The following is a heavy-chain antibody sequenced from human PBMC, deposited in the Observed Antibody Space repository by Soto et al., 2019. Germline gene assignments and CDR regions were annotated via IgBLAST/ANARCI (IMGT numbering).Heavy chain of an antibody. Sequence: GGSLRLSCAASGFTFSSDWMTWVRQAPGKGLEWVANIKQDGSEKHYVDSVKGRFTISRDNAKNSVYLQMNSLRAEDTAVYYCAGHNSRARIDYWGQGTLVTVSS. CDR2: IKQDGSEK. D-gene: IGHD6-13*01. V-gene: IGHV3-7*05. J-gene: IGHJ4*02. CDR1: GFTFSSDW. CDR3: AGHNSRARIDY.